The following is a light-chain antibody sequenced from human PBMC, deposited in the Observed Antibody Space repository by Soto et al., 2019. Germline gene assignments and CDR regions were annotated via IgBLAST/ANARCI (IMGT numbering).Light chain of an antibody. CDR1: QSISFS. Sequence: DIQMTQSPSSLSASVGDRVTITCRASQSISFSLNWYQQKPGKAHKVLIYAASNLQSGLPSRFSGSGSWPDFTLTISRLQPEDFATYYFQQSDSIPITSGQGTRWEIK. J-gene: IGKJ5*01. CDR3: QQSDSIPIT. V-gene: IGKV1-39*01. CDR2: AAS.